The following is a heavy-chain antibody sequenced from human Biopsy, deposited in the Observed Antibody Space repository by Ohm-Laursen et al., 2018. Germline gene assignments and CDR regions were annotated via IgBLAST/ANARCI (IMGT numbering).Heavy chain of an antibody. V-gene: IGHV4-31*01. CDR1: GGSISSGGSY. Sequence: SETLSLTCTVSGGSISSGGSYWSWVRQRPGKGLEWIGYIFNSANTYYNPSLKNLITISGDTSKNQFSLKLYSVTAADTAVYYCARVEAGTYDVLDIWGQGTLVAVSA. CDR3: ARVEAGTYDVLDI. CDR2: IFNSANT. J-gene: IGHJ3*02. D-gene: IGHD1-26*01.